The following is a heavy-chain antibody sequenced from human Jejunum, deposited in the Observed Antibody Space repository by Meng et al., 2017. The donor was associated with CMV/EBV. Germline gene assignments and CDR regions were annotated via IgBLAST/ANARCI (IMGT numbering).Heavy chain of an antibody. CDR1: GFTFDDYA. D-gene: IGHD4-11*01. CDR2: ISYDGDNK. Sequence: SGFTFDDYAMHWVRQAPGKGLEWVAGISYDGDNKYHTDSVMGRFTISRDNSKNTLFLQMNGLRGEDTAIYYCARENDYNNYFDYWGRGTQVTVSS. CDR3: ARENDYNNYFDY. V-gene: IGHV3-30*03. J-gene: IGHJ4*02.